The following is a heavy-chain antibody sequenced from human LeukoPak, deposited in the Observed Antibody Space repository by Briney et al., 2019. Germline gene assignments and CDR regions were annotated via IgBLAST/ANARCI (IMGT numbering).Heavy chain of an antibody. CDR1: GFTLSNYD. D-gene: IGHD3-10*01. CDR3: ARRGIVVRGFLIGLHKQAYYFDY. J-gene: IGHJ4*02. CDR2: IRESGGGI. Sequence: GGSLRLSCAASGFTLSNYDMIWVRQAPGRGLEWVSSIRESGGGIYYTDSVKGRFTVSRDNSKNTLYLQMNSLRAEDTAVYYCARRGIVVRGFLIGLHKQAYYFDYWGQGALVTVSS. V-gene: IGHV3-23*01.